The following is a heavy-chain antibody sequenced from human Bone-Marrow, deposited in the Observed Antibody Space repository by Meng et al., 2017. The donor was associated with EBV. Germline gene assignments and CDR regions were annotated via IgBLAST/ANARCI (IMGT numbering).Heavy chain of an antibody. J-gene: IGHJ4*02. CDR2: LIPMSDAP. CDR1: GGTFRSDA. CDR3: ASESGRGFTPDY. V-gene: IGHV1-69*01. Sequence: QVKLVQCGGEVKKPGSSVKVSCKTSGGTFRSDAISWVRQAPGQGLEWLGGLIPMSDAPHYAQKFQGRVTITADESTSTHYMDLSGLRSEDTAVYYCASESGRGFTPDYWGQGTLVTVSS. D-gene: IGHD3-10*01.